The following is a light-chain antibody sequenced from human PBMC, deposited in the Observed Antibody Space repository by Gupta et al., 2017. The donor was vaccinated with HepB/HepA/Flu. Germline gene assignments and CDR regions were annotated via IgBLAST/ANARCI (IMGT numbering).Light chain of an antibody. CDR3: CSYAGSYTHVV. CDR2: DFS. Sequence: QSALTQLRPVSGAPGQSVTISRTGTSSDVGGYNYVSWYQQHPGKAPKLLIYDFSKRPSGVPDRFSGSKSGNTASLTISGLQAEDEADYYCCSYAGSYTHVVFGGGTKLTVL. V-gene: IGLV2-11*01. J-gene: IGLJ2*01. CDR1: SSDVGGYNY.